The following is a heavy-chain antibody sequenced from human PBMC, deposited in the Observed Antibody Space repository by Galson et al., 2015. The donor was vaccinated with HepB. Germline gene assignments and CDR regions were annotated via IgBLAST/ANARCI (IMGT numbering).Heavy chain of an antibody. CDR1: GYSFSTYW. V-gene: IGHV5-10-1*01. CDR2: INPSDSYT. J-gene: IGHJ4*02. D-gene: IGHD2-2*01. Sequence: QSGAEVKKPGESLTISCQGSGYSFSTYWVNWVRQMPGKGLEWMGKINPSDSYTSYGPSFQGHVTISADKSISTAYLQWSSLEASDTAMYYCATPEGYCTSTSCAFDYWGQGTLVTVSS. CDR3: ATPEGYCTSTSCAFDY.